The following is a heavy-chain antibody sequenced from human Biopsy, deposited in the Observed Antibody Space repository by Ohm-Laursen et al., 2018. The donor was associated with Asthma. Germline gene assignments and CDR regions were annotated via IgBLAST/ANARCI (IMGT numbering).Heavy chain of an antibody. D-gene: IGHD2-21*01. CDR3: VKDHSAGYYYFDD. CDR1: GFTFSSYS. V-gene: IGHV3-64D*08. CDR2: IATDGSNK. J-gene: IGHJ4*02. Sequence: SLRLSCTASGFTFSSYSMHWVRQAPGRGPECVSFIATDGSNKFYADSVKGRFTVSRDNSKHTLYLHMTGLRADDTGVYYCVKDHSAGYYYFDDWGQGAQVTVSS.